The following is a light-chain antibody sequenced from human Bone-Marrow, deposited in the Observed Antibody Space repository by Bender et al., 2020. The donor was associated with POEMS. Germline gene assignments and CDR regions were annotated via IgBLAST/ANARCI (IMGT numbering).Light chain of an antibody. CDR3: QVWDSGYDHHWV. CDR2: GNR. CDR1: NIENKN. J-gene: IGLJ3*02. Sequence: SYVLTQPPSVSVAPGKTATITCGGDNIENKNVHWLQQKPGQAPVLAISGNRDRPSRISERFSGAKSGNAATLTITSVEAGDEADYYCQVWDSGYDHHWVFGGGTTLTVL. V-gene: IGLV3-21*04.